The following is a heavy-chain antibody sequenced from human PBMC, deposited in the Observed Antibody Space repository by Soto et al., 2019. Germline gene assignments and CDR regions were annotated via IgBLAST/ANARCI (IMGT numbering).Heavy chain of an antibody. V-gene: IGHV4-30-2*01. J-gene: IGHJ5*02. CDR3: ARGTKGSGSFWFDP. CDR1: GGSISSGGYS. D-gene: IGHD3-10*01. CDR2: IYHSGST. Sequence: PSETLSLTCAVSGGSISSGGYSWSWIRQPPGKGLEWIGYIYHSGSTYYNPSLKSRVTISVDRSKNQFSLKLSSVTAADTAVYYCARGTKGSGSFWFDPWGQGTLVTVSS.